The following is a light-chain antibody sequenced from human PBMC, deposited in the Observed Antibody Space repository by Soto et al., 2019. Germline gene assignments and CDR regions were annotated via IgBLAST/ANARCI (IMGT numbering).Light chain of an antibody. CDR3: QQYDNLPLT. CDR2: DAS. V-gene: IGKV1-33*01. Sequence: DVQMTQSPSFLAASVGDRVTITCQESQHISNYLNWYHQKPGKAPKLLIYDASNLEPGVPSRFSGSGSGTDFTFTINSLQPEDIATYYCQQYDNLPLTFGGGTKVDIK. J-gene: IGKJ4*01. CDR1: QHISNY.